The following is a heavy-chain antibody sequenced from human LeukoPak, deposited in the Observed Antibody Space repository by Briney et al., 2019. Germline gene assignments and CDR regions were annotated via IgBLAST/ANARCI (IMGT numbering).Heavy chain of an antibody. CDR2: ISSSSSYI. D-gene: IGHD7-27*01. V-gene: IGHV3-21*01. CDR1: GFTFSSYS. J-gene: IGHJ6*03. CDR3: TRDELGIAYYYYMDV. Sequence: GGSLRLSCAASGFTFSSYSMNWVRQAPGKGLEWVSSISSSSSYIYYADSVKGRFTISRDNAKNSLYLQMNSLRAEDTAVYYCTRDELGIAYYYYMDVWGKGTTVTVSS.